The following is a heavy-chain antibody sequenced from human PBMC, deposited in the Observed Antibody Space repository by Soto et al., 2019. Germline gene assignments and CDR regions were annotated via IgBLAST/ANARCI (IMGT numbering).Heavy chain of an antibody. CDR3: AKDNPMGISGWLTTLSSPLKNDY. D-gene: IGHD6-19*01. V-gene: IGHV3-23*01. J-gene: IGHJ4*02. CDR2: ISGSGGST. Sequence: PGGSLRLSCAASGFTFSSYAMSWVRQAPGKGLEWVSAISGSGGSTYYADSVKGRFTISRDNSKNTLYLQMNSLRAEDTAVYYCAKDNPMGISGWLTTLSSPLKNDYWGQGTLVTVSS. CDR1: GFTFSSYA.